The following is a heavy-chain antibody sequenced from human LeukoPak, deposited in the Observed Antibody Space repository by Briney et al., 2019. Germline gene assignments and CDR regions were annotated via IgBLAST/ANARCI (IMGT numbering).Heavy chain of an antibody. CDR3: ARGVTIFLGGSYYFDY. V-gene: IGHV3-48*02. Sequence: GGSLRLSCAASGFTFSSYSMNWVRQAPGKGLEWVSYFSSSSSTIYYADSVKGRFTISRDNAKNSLYLQMNSLRDEDTAVYYCARGVTIFLGGSYYFDYWGQGTLVTVSS. J-gene: IGHJ4*02. CDR1: GFTFSSYS. CDR2: FSSSSSTI. D-gene: IGHD3-9*01.